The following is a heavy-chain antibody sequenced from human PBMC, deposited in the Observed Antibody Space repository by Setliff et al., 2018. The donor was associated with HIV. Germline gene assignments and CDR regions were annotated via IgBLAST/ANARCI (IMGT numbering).Heavy chain of an antibody. CDR3: ARHRYSSSINWFDP. D-gene: IGHD6-13*01. V-gene: IGHV4-39*01. CDR2: IYYSGTT. J-gene: IGHJ5*02. Sequence: SETLSLTCNVSGFSFRNSFYNWGRIRQPPGKGLEWIGTIYYSGTTYYNPSLKSRVTMSIDTSQNQFSLKLTSVTATDTAVYYCARHRYSSSINWFDPWGQGTLVTVS. CDR1: GFSFRNSFYN.